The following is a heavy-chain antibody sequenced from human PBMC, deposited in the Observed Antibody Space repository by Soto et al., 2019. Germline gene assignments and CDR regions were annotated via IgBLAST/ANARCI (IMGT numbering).Heavy chain of an antibody. CDR2: INGFNGKT. J-gene: IGHJ4*02. Sequence: QVRLVQSGAAVKKPGASVKVSCKASGYMFTSYGISWVRQAPGQGLEWMGWINGFNGKTNYAQNLQGRVTMTTDTSTNTAYMELRSLRSDDTALYYCARGRRTLDFWGQGTLVTVSS. D-gene: IGHD2-8*01. CDR3: ARGRRTLDF. CDR1: GYMFTSYG. V-gene: IGHV1-18*01.